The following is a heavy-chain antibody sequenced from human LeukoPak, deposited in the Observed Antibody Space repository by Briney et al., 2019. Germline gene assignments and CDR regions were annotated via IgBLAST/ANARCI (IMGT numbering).Heavy chain of an antibody. CDR1: GFTFDDYA. CDR2: ITWNSGSI. Sequence: GGSLRLSCAASGFTFDDYAMYWVRQAPGKGLEWVSGITWNSGSIGYADSVKGRFTISRDNAKNSLYLQMNSLRAEDTALYYCAKDMSSGSYAVDYWGQGTLVTVSS. CDR3: AKDMSSGSYAVDY. V-gene: IGHV3-9*01. D-gene: IGHD3-10*01. J-gene: IGHJ4*02.